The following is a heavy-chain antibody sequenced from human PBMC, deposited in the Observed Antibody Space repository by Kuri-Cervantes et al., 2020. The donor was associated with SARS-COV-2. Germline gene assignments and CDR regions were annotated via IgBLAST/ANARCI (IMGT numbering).Heavy chain of an antibody. CDR3: ARGLTTITLYFFDS. V-gene: IGHV4-34*01. CDR2: ITPSGNT. Sequence: SETLSLTCIVSGGSISSYYWSWIRQPPGKGLEWIGEITPSGNTNYNPSLKSRVTISVDASKKQSSLKLSSVTAADTAMYYCARGLTTITLYFFDSWGQGTLVTVSS. CDR1: GGSISSYY. D-gene: IGHD4-11*01. J-gene: IGHJ4*02.